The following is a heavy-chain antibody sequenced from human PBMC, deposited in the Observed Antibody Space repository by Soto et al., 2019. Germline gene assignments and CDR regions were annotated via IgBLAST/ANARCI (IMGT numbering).Heavy chain of an antibody. CDR2: IYYSGST. CDR1: GGSISSSSYY. CDR3: ARLDVRVDILWFEDY. V-gene: IGHV4-39*01. D-gene: IGHD3-10*01. Sequence: SETLSLTCTVSGGSISSSSYYWGWIRQPPGKGLEWIGSIYYSGSTYYNPSLKSRVTITGDTSKSQFSLKLSSVTAADTAVYYCARLDVRVDILWFEDYWGQGTTVTVSS. J-gene: IGHJ4*02.